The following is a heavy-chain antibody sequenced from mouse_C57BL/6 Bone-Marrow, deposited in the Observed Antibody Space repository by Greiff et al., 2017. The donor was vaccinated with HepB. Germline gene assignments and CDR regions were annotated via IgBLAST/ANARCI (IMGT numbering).Heavy chain of an antibody. Sequence: EVQLQESGAELVRPGASVKLSCTASGFNIKDDYMHWVKQRPEQGLEWIGWIDPENGDTEYASKFQGKATITADTSSNTAYLQLSSLTSEDTAVYYCTTFYDGYYDYWGQGTTLTVSS. V-gene: IGHV14-4*01. CDR2: IDPENGDT. CDR3: TTFYDGYYDY. J-gene: IGHJ2*01. CDR1: GFNIKDDY. D-gene: IGHD2-3*01.